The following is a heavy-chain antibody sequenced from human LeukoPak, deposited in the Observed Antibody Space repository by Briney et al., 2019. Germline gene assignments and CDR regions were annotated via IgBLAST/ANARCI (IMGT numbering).Heavy chain of an antibody. Sequence: PGGSLRLSCAASGFTFSTYGMHWVRQAPGKGLEWVANIKQDGSEKYYVDSVKGRFTISRDNAKNSLYLQMNSLRAEDTAVYYCARVSFYCSSTSCYYYYYMDVWGKGTTVTISS. CDR1: GFTFSTYG. J-gene: IGHJ6*03. V-gene: IGHV3-7*01. CDR2: IKQDGSEK. D-gene: IGHD2-2*01. CDR3: ARVSFYCSSTSCYYYYYMDV.